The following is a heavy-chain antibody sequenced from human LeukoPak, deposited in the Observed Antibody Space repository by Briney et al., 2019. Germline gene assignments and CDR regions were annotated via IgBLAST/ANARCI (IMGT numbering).Heavy chain of an antibody. V-gene: IGHV3-74*01. D-gene: IGHD3-10*01. CDR1: GFTFSSYW. Sequence: GRSLRLSCAASGFTFSSYWMHWVRQAPGKGLVWVSRINSDGIITSYADSVKGRFTISRDNAKNTLYLQMNSRRAEDKAVYYCAGVGNYGPHFFDYWGQGALVTVSS. J-gene: IGHJ4*02. CDR3: AGVGNYGPHFFDY. CDR2: INSDGIIT.